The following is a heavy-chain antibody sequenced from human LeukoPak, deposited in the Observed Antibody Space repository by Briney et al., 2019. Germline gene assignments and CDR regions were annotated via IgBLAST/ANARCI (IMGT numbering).Heavy chain of an antibody. Sequence: ASVKVSCKASGYTFTSYGISWVRQAPGQGLEWMGWISAYNGNTNYAQKLLGRVTMTTDTSTSTAYMELRSLRSDDTAVYYCARSAGLRYFAPQDYWGQGTLVTVSS. CDR3: ARSAGLRYFAPQDY. D-gene: IGHD3-9*01. V-gene: IGHV1-18*01. CDR1: GYTFTSYG. J-gene: IGHJ4*02. CDR2: ISAYNGNT.